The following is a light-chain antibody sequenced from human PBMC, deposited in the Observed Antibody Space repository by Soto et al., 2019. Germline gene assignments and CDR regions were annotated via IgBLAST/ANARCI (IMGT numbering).Light chain of an antibody. V-gene: IGKV3-15*01. J-gene: IGKJ1*01. CDR3: QQYNNWPPWT. CDR2: GAS. CDR1: QSVSSN. Sequence: EIVITQSPATLSVSPGERATLSCRASQSVSSNLAWYQQKPGQAPRLLIYGASTRATGIPARFSGSGSGTEFTLTISSLQSEDSAVYYCQQYNNWPPWTFGQGTKVDIK.